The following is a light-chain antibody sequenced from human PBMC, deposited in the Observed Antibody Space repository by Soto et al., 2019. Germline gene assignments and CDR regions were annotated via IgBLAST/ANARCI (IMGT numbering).Light chain of an antibody. Sequence: DIQMTQSPSSLSASVGDRVTITCQASQNINNYLNWYQQKPGRAPKLLIYDASNLEAGVPSRFRGSGSGTDFTFTISRLQPEDIATYYCQQAATFPLTFGGGTEVEIK. V-gene: IGKV1-33*01. J-gene: IGKJ4*01. CDR1: QNINNY. CDR3: QQAATFPLT. CDR2: DAS.